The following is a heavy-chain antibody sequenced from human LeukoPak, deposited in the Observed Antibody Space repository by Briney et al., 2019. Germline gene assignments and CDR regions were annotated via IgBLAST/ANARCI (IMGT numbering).Heavy chain of an antibody. CDR3: AGGSGSTFDI. J-gene: IGHJ3*02. D-gene: IGHD3-10*01. V-gene: IGHV4-59*01. Sequence: PSETLSLTCTVSGASISSYYWSWIRQPPGKGLEWIGYIYYSGSTNYNPSLKSRVTISVDTSKNQFSLKLSSVTAADTAVYYCAGGSGSTFDIWGQGTMVTVSS. CDR2: IYYSGST. CDR1: GASISSYY.